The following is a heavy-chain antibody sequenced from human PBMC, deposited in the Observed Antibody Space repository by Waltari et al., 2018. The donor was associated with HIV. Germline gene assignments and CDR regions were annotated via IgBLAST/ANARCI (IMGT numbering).Heavy chain of an antibody. D-gene: IGHD1-20*01. J-gene: IGHJ6*02. Sequence: GAGLLKPSETLSLTCAVYGTSLSGYDWTWVRQNPGKGLQWVGDITHTGTRKYNPSLMSRLTISVDTSKNQFSLKITSMGAADAAIYYCARGTNWNGHHFYYGLDVWGQGTTVSVSS. CDR3: ARGTNWNGHHFYYGLDV. CDR2: ITHTGTR. CDR1: GTSLSGYD. V-gene: IGHV4-34*01.